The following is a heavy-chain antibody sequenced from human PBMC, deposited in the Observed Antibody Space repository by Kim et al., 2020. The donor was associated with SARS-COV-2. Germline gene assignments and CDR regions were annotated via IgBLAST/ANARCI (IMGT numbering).Heavy chain of an antibody. J-gene: IGHJ4*02. V-gene: IGHV4-59*01. D-gene: IGHD3-10*01. Sequence: NPALKSRVTISVDTSKNQFSLKLSSVTAADTAVYYCARAFMVRGVIHFDYWGQGTLVTVSS. CDR3: ARAFMVRGVIHFDY.